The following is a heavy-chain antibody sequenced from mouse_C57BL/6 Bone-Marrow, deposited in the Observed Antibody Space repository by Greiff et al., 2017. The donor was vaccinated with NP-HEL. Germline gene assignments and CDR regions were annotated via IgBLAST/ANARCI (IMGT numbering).Heavy chain of an antibody. Sequence: QVQLQQPGAELVKPGASVKLSCKASGYTFTSYWMQWVKQRPGQGLEWIGEIDPSDSYTNYIQKFKGKATLTVDTSSSTAYMQLSSLTSEDSAVYYCARDGYYYGSSLYWYFDVWGTGTTVTVSS. J-gene: IGHJ1*03. CDR3: ARDGYYYGSSLYWYFDV. D-gene: IGHD1-1*01. CDR1: GYTFTSYW. V-gene: IGHV1-50*01. CDR2: IDPSDSYT.